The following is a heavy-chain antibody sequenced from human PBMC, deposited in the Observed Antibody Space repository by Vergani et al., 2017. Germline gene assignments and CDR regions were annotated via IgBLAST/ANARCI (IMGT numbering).Heavy chain of an antibody. CDR2: IKQDGSEK. J-gene: IGHJ6*03. Sequence: EVQLVESGGGLVQPGGSLRLSCAASGFTFSSYWMSWVRQAPGKGLEWVANIKQDGSEKYYVDSVKGRFTISRDNAKNSLYLQMNSLRAEDTAVYYCARALDSWYGNYYYDMDFWGKGTTVTVSS. CDR1: GFTFSSYW. D-gene: IGHD6-13*01. V-gene: IGHV3-7*01. CDR3: ARALDSWYGNYYYDMDF.